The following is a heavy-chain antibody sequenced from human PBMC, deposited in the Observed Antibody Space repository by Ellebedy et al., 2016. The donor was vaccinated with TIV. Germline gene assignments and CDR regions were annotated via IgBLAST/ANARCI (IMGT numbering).Heavy chain of an antibody. CDR2: IIPILGIA. D-gene: IGHD3-10*01. V-gene: IGHV1-69*04. CDR1: GYTFTSYG. J-gene: IGHJ4*02. Sequence: AASVKVSCKASGYTFTSYGISWVRQAPGQGLEWMGRIIPILGIANYAQKFQGRVTITADKSTSTAYMELSSLRSEDTAVYYCARDKATMVRGALDYWGQGTLVTVSS. CDR3: ARDKATMVRGALDY.